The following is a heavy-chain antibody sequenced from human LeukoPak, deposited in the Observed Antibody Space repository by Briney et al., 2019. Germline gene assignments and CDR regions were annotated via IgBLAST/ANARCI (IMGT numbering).Heavy chain of an antibody. Sequence: PGGSLRLSCAASGFTLSSYSMNWVRQAPGKGLEWVSYISSSSSTIYYADSVKGRFTISRDNAKNSLYLQMNSLRDEDTAVYYCARGPRYYDILTGYYPTDAFDIWGQGTMVTVSS. CDR2: ISSSSSTI. J-gene: IGHJ3*02. CDR1: GFTLSSYS. D-gene: IGHD3-9*01. CDR3: ARGPRYYDILTGYYPTDAFDI. V-gene: IGHV3-48*02.